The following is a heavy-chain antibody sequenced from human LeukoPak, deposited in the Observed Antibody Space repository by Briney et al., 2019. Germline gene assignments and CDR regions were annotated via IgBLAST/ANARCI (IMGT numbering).Heavy chain of an antibody. V-gene: IGHV3-53*04. J-gene: IGHJ1*01. CDR2: IYGGGST. CDR3: ARAYDSSGYWPEYFHH. Sequence: GGSLRLSCAGSGFTVSNNYMSWVRQAPGKGLEWVSIIYGGGSTYYADSVNGRFTISRHNSKNTLFLQMNSLRTEDTAVYYCARAYDSSGYWPEYFHHWGQGTLVTVSS. D-gene: IGHD3-22*01. CDR1: GFTVSNNY.